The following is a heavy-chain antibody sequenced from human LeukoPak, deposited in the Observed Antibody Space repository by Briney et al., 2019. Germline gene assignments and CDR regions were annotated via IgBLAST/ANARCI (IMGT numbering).Heavy chain of an antibody. Sequence: ASVKVSCKASGYTFTSYDINWVRQATGQGLEWMGWMNPNSGNTGYAQKFQGRVTITRNTSISTAYMELSSLRSEDTAVYYCARGRPRDRTYYDFWSGYSGNYYYYYMDVWGKGTTVTVSS. CDR3: ARGRPRDRTYYDFWSGYSGNYYYYYMDV. D-gene: IGHD3-3*01. CDR2: MNPNSGNT. J-gene: IGHJ6*03. V-gene: IGHV1-8*03. CDR1: GYTFTSYD.